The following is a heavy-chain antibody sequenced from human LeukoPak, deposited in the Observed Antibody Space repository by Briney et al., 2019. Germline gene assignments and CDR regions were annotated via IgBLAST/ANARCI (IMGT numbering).Heavy chain of an antibody. CDR2: IWYDGSNK. Sequence: GGSLRLSCAAPGFTFSSYGIHWFPQAPAKGLEWVAVIWYDGSNKYYTDSVKGRFTISRDNSKNTLYLQMNSLRAEDTAVYYCAKDVAANWKEGLDYWGQGTLVTVSS. CDR1: GFTFSSYG. CDR3: AKDVAANWKEGLDY. J-gene: IGHJ4*02. V-gene: IGHV3-33*06. D-gene: IGHD1-1*01.